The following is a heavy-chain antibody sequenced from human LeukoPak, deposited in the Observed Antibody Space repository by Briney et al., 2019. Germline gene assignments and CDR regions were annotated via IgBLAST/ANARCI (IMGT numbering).Heavy chain of an antibody. Sequence: SETLSLTCTVSGGSISSGSYYWSWIRQPAGKGLEWIGRIYTSGSTNYNPSLKSRVTISVDTSKNQFSLKLSSVTAADTAVYYCARDASDYYDSSGYSHFDYWGQETLVTVSS. CDR1: GGSISSGSYY. D-gene: IGHD3-22*01. CDR3: ARDASDYYDSSGYSHFDY. V-gene: IGHV4-61*02. J-gene: IGHJ4*02. CDR2: IYTSGST.